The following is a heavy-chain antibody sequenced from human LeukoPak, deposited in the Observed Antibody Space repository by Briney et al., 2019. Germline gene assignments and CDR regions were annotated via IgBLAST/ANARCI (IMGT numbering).Heavy chain of an antibody. CDR3: ARERRVVKDKPDWFDP. D-gene: IGHD2-15*01. CDR2: IYYSGST. J-gene: IGHJ5*02. CDR1: GYTISSRYS. V-gene: IGHV4-61*01. Sequence: PSETLSLTCAVSGYTISSRYSWGWIRQPPGKGLEWIAYIYYSGSTNYNPSLKSRVTISVDTSKNQFSLKLSSVTAADTAVYYCARERRVVKDKPDWFDPWGQGTLVTVSS.